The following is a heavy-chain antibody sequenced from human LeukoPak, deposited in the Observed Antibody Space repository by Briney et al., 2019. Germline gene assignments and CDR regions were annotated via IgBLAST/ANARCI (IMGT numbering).Heavy chain of an antibody. J-gene: IGHJ4*02. CDR3: AKSLDY. V-gene: IGHV3-7*01. CDR1: GFTFATSW. Sequence: PGGSLRLSCAASGFTFATSWMDWVRQAPGKGLEWVANIKGDGSERYYGDSAKGRFTVLRDNAKNSLYLQMDSLRVEDTAIYYCAKSLDYWGQGTLVTVSS. CDR2: IKGDGSER.